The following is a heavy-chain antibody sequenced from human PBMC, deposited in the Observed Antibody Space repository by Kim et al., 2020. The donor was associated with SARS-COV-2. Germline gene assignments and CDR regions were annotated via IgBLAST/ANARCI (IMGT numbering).Heavy chain of an antibody. Sequence: ASVKVSCKASGYTFTAYAIHWVRQAPGQRLEWMGWINAGKGYTKYLQKFQGRVTITRDTSASTAYMELSSLRSEDTAVYYCARDLNRLDYDILTGYPTYYYYYGMDVWGLGTTVTVSS. CDR3: ARDLNRLDYDILTGYPTYYYYYGMDV. J-gene: IGHJ6*02. D-gene: IGHD3-9*01. CDR2: INAGKGYT. V-gene: IGHV1-3*01. CDR1: GYTFTAYA.